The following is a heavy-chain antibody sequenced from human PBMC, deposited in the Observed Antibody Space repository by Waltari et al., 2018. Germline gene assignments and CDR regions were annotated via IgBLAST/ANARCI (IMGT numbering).Heavy chain of an antibody. CDR2: IYTSGST. D-gene: IGHD6-13*01. Sequence: QVQLQESGPGLVKPSETLSLTCTVSGGSISSYYWSWIRPPAGTGLEWIGRIYTSGSTNYNPSLKSRVTMSVDTSKNQFSLKLSSVTAADTAVYYCARDSTRIAAAGYYYYYMDVWGKGTTVTVSS. CDR1: GGSISSYY. V-gene: IGHV4-4*07. J-gene: IGHJ6*03. CDR3: ARDSTRIAAAGYYYYYMDV.